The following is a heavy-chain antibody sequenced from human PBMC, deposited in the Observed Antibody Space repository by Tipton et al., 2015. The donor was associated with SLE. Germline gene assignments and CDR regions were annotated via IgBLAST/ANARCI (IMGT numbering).Heavy chain of an antibody. CDR2: IYTSGST. J-gene: IGHJ3*02. Sequence: TLSLTCTVSGGSISSGSYYWSWIRQPAGKGLEWIGRIYTSGSTNYNPPLKSRVTISVDTSKNQFSLKLSSVTAADTAVYYCARDESSSWSRGAFDIWGQGTMVTVSS. D-gene: IGHD6-13*01. CDR1: GGSISSGSYY. V-gene: IGHV4-61*02. CDR3: ARDESSSWSRGAFDI.